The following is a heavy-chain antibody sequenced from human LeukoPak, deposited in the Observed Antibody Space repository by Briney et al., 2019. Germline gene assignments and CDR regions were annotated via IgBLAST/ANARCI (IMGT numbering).Heavy chain of an antibody. V-gene: IGHV3-30*02. Sequence: GGSLRLSCAASGFTFSSYGMHWVRQDPGKGLEWVAFIRYDGSNKYYADSVKGRFTISRDNSKNTLYLQMNSLRAEDTAVYYCAKDRAYYYDSSGYLWGQGTLVTVSS. CDR3: AKDRAYYYDSSGYL. CDR1: GFTFSSYG. CDR2: IRYDGSNK. D-gene: IGHD3-22*01. J-gene: IGHJ5*02.